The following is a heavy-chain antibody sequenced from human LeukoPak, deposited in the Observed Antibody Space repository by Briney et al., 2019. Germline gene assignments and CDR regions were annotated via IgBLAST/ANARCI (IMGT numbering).Heavy chain of an antibody. CDR1: GGSISSGGYS. J-gene: IGHJ2*01. CDR2: IYHSGSP. CDR3: ARVPITMVRGVRYWYFDL. Sequence: PSETLSLTCAVSGGSISSGGYSWRWIRQPPGKGLEWIGYIYHSGSPYYHPSLKSRVTISVDRSKNQFSLKLSSVTAADTAVYYCARVPITMVRGVRYWYFDLWGRGTLVTVSS. D-gene: IGHD3-10*01. V-gene: IGHV4-30-2*01.